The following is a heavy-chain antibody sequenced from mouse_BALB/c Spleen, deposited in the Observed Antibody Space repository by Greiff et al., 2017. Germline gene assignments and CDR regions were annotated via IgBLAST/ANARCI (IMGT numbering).Heavy chain of an antibody. CDR3: ARGGYDAAWFAY. D-gene: IGHD2-14*01. CDR2: ISSGGSYT. Sequence: EVKLMESGGDLVKPGGSLKLSCAASGFTFSSYGMSWVRQTPDKRLEWVATISSGGSYTYYPDSVKGRFTISRDNAKNTLYLQMSSLKSEDTAMYYCARGGYDAAWFAYWGQGTLVTVSA. J-gene: IGHJ3*01. CDR1: GFTFSSYG. V-gene: IGHV5-6*01.